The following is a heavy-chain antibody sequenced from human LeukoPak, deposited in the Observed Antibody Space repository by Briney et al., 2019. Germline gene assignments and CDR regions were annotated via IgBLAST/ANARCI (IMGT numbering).Heavy chain of an antibody. CDR2: INHSGST. D-gene: IGHD2-21*01. V-gene: IGHV4-34*01. Sequence: SETLSLTCAVYGGSFSGYYWSWIRQPPGKGLEWIGEINHSGSTNYNPSLKSRVTISVDTSKNQFSLKLSSVTAADTAVYYCARSRNIVVVIAIRYFDLWGRGTLVTVSS. CDR1: GGSFSGYY. CDR3: ARSRNIVVVIAIRYFDL. J-gene: IGHJ2*01.